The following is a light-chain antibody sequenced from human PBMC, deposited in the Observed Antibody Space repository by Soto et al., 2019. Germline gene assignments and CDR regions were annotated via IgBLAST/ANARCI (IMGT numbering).Light chain of an antibody. V-gene: IGKV3-15*01. Sequence: EVVMTQSPATLSVSPGERATLSCRASQTVSSNLAWYQQKPGQAPRLLIYDASPRATGIPARFSGSGSGTEFTITISSLQYEDSTVYIYQKYNTWITSTLGPGTKVDIK. CDR3: QKYNTWITST. J-gene: IGKJ3*01. CDR1: QTVSSN. CDR2: DAS.